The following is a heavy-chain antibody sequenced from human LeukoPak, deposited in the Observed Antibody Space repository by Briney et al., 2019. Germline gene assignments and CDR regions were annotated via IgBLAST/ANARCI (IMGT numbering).Heavy chain of an antibody. CDR3: DPPRLYYYYYMDV. D-gene: IGHD3-16*01. J-gene: IGHJ6*03. CDR2: IWYDGSNK. Sequence: QSGGSLRLSCAASGFTFSSYGMHWVRQAPGKGLEWVAVIWYDGSNKYYADSVKGRFTISRDNSKNTLYLQMNSLRAEDTAVYLGDPPRLYYYYYMDVWGKGTTVTVSS. V-gene: IGHV3-33*01. CDR1: GFTFSSYG.